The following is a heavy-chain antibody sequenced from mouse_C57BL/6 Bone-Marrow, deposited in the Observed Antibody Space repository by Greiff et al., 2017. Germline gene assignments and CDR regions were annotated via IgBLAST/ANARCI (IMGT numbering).Heavy chain of an antibody. V-gene: IGHV1-4*01. CDR2: INPSSGYT. CDR1: GYTFTSYT. CDR3: ARRSYDYGFAY. D-gene: IGHD2-4*01. J-gene: IGHJ3*01. Sequence: LVESGAELARPGASVKMSCKASGYTFTSYTMHWVKQRPGQGLEWIGYINPSSGYTKYNQKFKDKATLTAYKSSSTAYMQLSSLTSEDSAVYYCARRSYDYGFAYWGQGTLVTVSA.